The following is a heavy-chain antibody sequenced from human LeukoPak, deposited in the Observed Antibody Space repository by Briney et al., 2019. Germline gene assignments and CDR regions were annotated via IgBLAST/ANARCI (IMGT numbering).Heavy chain of an antibody. CDR3: AKGHYYGSGSRYYYYMDV. CDR1: GFTFSSYG. Sequence: PGGSLRLSCAASGFTFSSYGMHWVRQAPGKGLEWVAFIRYDGSNKYYADSVKGRFTISRDNSKNTLYLQMNSLRAEDTAVYYCAKGHYYGSGSRYYYYMDVWGKGTTVTISS. D-gene: IGHD3-10*01. J-gene: IGHJ6*03. V-gene: IGHV3-30*02. CDR2: IRYDGSNK.